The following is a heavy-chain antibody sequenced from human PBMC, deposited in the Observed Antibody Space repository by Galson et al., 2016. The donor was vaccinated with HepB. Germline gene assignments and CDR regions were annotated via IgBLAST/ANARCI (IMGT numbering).Heavy chain of an antibody. V-gene: IGHV3-23*01. CDR3: AKALSWSVFDY. D-gene: IGHD2-21*01. CDR1: GFIFSRNV. Sequence: SLRLSCAASGFIFSRNVMNWVRQAPGKGLEWVSSISDNGGSTFYADSVKGRFTISRDNSQDTLYLQMNSLRAEDTAVYYSAKALSWSVFDYWGQGTLVTVSS. J-gene: IGHJ4*02. CDR2: ISDNGGST.